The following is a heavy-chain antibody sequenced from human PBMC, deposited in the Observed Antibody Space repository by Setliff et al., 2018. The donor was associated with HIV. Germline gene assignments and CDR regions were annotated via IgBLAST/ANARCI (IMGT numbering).Heavy chain of an antibody. CDR2: ISHSGYT. CDR1: VDSINTNY. J-gene: IGHJ5*02. Sequence: SETRSLSCTVSVDSINTNYWSWIRQAPGKGLEWIGCISHSGYTNFNPSLNSRVTISVDTSKNQISLRLTSETAADTAIYYCARSTVGAGTSFPWGRGILVTVSS. D-gene: IGHD1-26*01. V-gene: IGHV4-59*12. CDR3: ARSTVGAGTSFP.